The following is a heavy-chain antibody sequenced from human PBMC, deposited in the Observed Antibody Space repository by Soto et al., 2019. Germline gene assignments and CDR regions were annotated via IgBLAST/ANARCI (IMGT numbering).Heavy chain of an antibody. J-gene: IGHJ3*02. V-gene: IGHV3-23*01. CDR1: GFTFSSYA. CDR2: ISGSGGST. D-gene: IGHD3-10*01. Sequence: GGSLRLSCAASGFTFSSYAMSWVRQAPGKGLEWVSAISGSGGSTYYADSVKGRFTISRDNSKNTLYLQMNSLRAEDTAVYYCAKDLKDYYGSGSYYNAADAFDIWGQGTMVTV. CDR3: AKDLKDYYGSGSYYNAADAFDI.